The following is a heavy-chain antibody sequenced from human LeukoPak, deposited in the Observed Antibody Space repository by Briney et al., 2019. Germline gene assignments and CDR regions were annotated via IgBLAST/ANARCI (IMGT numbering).Heavy chain of an antibody. Sequence: GGSLRLSCAASGLTFSIHWMNWVRQAPGKGLECVANINQDGSDKYYVDSVKGRFTISRDNAKNSLYLQMNSLRAEDTAVYYCARDITIFGVVNRVDPWGQGTLVTVSS. CDR2: INQDGSDK. V-gene: IGHV3-7*01. D-gene: IGHD3-3*01. CDR1: GLTFSIHW. J-gene: IGHJ5*02. CDR3: ARDITIFGVVNRVDP.